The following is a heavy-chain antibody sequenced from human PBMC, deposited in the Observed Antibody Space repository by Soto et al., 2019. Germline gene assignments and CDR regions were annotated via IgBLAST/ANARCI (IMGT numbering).Heavy chain of an antibody. Sequence: PGGSLRLSCAASGFTFSSYAMHWVRQAPGRGLEWVAVISYDGSNKYYADSVKGRFTISRDNSKNTLYLQMNSLKTEDTAIYYCTRHRIIWANHVTTAISNDGFDIWGQGTMVTVSS. CDR1: GFTFSSYA. CDR2: ISYDGSNK. V-gene: IGHV3-30-3*01. J-gene: IGHJ3*02. CDR3: TRHRIIWANHVTTAISNDGFDI. D-gene: IGHD4-17*01.